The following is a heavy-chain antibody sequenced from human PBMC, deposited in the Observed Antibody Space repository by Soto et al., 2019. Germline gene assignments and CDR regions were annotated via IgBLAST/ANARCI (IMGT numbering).Heavy chain of an antibody. J-gene: IGHJ6*02. CDR2: ISGSGGST. Sequence: GGSLRLSCAASGFTFSGYAMSWVRQAPGKGLEWVSAISGSGGSTYYADSVKDRLTISRENSKNTLYLQMNSLSAEDTAAYYCAKAGYSSSWYHDGMDVWGQGTTVTVSS. CDR1: GFTFSGYA. D-gene: IGHD6-13*01. V-gene: IGHV3-23*01. CDR3: AKAGYSSSWYHDGMDV.